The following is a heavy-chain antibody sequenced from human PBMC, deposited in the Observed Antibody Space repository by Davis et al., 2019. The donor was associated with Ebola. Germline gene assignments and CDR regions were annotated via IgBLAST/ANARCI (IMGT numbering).Heavy chain of an antibody. CDR2: ISWNSGSI. CDR1: GFTFSSYG. J-gene: IGHJ4*02. CDR3: ARDESFDY. Sequence: PGGSLRLSCAASGFTFSSYGMHWVRQAPGKGLEWVSGISWNSGSIGYADSVKGRFTISRDNAKKSLYLQMNSLRDEDTAIYYCARDESFDYWGQGTLVTVSS. V-gene: IGHV3-9*01.